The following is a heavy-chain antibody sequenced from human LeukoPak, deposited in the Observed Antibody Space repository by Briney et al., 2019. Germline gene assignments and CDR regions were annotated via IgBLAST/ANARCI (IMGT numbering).Heavy chain of an antibody. Sequence: ASVKVSCKVSGYTLTELSMHWVRQAPGNGLEWMGGFDAEDGETIYAQKFHGRVTMTEDTVTDTAYMELSSLRSQDTVVYYSAILPLGDWFAPWAQGPLVTVPS. CDR3: AILPLGDWFAP. V-gene: IGHV1-24*01. J-gene: IGHJ5*02. CDR2: FDAEDGET. CDR1: GYTLTELS. D-gene: IGHD3-10*01.